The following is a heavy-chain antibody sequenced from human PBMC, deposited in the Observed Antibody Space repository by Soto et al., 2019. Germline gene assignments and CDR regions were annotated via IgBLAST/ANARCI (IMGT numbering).Heavy chain of an antibody. V-gene: IGHV4-4*02. CDR2: IYHSGST. CDR3: ARKARTTFGGVIVRGPLDY. CDR1: GGSISSSNW. D-gene: IGHD3-16*02. Sequence: SETLSLTCAVSGGSISSSNWWSWVRQPPGKGLEWIGEIYHSGSTNYNPSLKSRVTISVDKSKNQFSLKLSSVTAADTAVYYCARKARTTFGGVIVRGPLDYWGQGTLVTVSS. J-gene: IGHJ4*02.